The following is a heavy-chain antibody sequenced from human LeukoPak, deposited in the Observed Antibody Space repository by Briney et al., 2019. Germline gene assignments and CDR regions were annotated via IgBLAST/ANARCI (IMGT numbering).Heavy chain of an antibody. J-gene: IGHJ4*02. V-gene: IGHV3-23*01. D-gene: IGHD1-1*01. CDR3: VRAHWTDAAI. CDR1: GFTFSRYG. Sequence: GGSLRLSCAASGFTFSRYGMSWVRQAPGKGLEWVSSITGSGSTTYYADSVKGRFTISRDNSKNSLYLQMNSLTADDTAVYYCVRAHWTDAAIWGQGTLVTVSS. CDR2: ITGSGSTT.